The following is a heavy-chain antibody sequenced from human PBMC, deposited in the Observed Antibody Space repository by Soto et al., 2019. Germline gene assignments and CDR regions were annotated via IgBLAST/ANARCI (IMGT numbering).Heavy chain of an antibody. D-gene: IGHD3-3*01. CDR2: IYYSGST. V-gene: IGHV4-59*01. Sequence: SETLSLTCTVSGGSISSYYWSWIRQPPGKGLEWIGYIYYSGSTNYNPSLKSRVTISVDTSKNQFSLKLSSVTAADTAVYYCARSRLRFLEWSIDFSGQGTLVTVSS. J-gene: IGHJ4*02. CDR3: ARSRLRFLEWSIDF. CDR1: GGSISSYY.